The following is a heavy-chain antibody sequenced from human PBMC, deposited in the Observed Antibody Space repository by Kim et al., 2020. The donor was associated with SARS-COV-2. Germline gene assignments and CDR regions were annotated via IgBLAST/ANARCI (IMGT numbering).Heavy chain of an antibody. D-gene: IGHD3-9*01. V-gene: IGHV4-31*03. CDR2: IYYSGST. J-gene: IGHJ5*02. CDR1: GGSISSGGYY. CDR3: ARGGAILRYFDWLSNWFDP. Sequence: SETLSLTCTVSGGSISSGGYYWSWIRQHPGKGLEWIGYIYYSGSTYYNPSLKSRVTISVDTSKNQFSLKLSSVTAADTAVYYCARGGAILRYFDWLSNWFDPWGQGTRVTVSS.